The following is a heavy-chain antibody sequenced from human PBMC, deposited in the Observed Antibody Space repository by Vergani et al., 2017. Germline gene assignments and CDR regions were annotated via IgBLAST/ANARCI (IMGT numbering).Heavy chain of an antibody. CDR1: GFTFSSYE. D-gene: IGHD3-3*01. V-gene: IGHV3-48*03. J-gene: IGHJ4*02. CDR2: ISSSGSTI. Sequence: VQLVESGGGVVQPGRSLRLSCAASGFTFSSYEMNWVRQAPGKGLEWVSYISSSGSTIYYADSVKGRFTISRDNAKNSLYLQMNSLRAEDTAVYYCARAVYYDFWSGYYSGYFDYWGQGTLVTVSS. CDR3: ARAVYYDFWSGYYSGYFDY.